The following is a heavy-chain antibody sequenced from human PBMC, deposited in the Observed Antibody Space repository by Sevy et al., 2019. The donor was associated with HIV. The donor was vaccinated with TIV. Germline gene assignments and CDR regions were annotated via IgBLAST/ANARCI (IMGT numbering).Heavy chain of an antibody. CDR2: IYSGGST. CDR1: GFTVSSNY. V-gene: IGHV3-53*01. D-gene: IGHD1-20*01. Sequence: GESLKISCAASGFTVSSNYMSWVRQAPGNGLEWVSVIYSGGSTYYADSVKGRFTISRDNSKNTLYLQMNSLRAEDTAVYYCARGQVTGRFDYWGQGTLVTVSS. CDR3: ARGQVTGRFDY. J-gene: IGHJ4*02.